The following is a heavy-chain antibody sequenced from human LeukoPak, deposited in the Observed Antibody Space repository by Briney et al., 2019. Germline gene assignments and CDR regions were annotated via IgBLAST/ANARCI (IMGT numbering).Heavy chain of an antibody. CDR1: GYTFTSYD. CDR2: MNPNSGNT. CDR3: ARCIGSSYYYYYYGMDV. J-gene: IGHJ6*02. Sequence: GASVKVSCKASGYTFTSYDINWVRQATGQGLEWMGWMNPNSGNTGYAQKFQGRVTMTRNISISTAYMELSSLRSEDTAVYYCARCIGSSYYYYYYGMDVWGQGTTVTVSS. D-gene: IGHD6-13*01. V-gene: IGHV1-8*01.